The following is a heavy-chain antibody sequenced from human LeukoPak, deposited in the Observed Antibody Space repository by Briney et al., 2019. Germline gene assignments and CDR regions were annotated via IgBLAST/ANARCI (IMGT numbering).Heavy chain of an antibody. D-gene: IGHD4-17*01. V-gene: IGHV4-39*01. J-gene: IGHJ4*02. Sequence: PSETLSLTCTVSGGSISSSSYYWGWIRQPPGKGLDWIGSIYYSGSTYYNPSLKSRVTISVDTSKNQFSLKLSSVTAADTAVYYCASATVTGGYFDYWGQGTLVTVSS. CDR2: IYYSGST. CDR1: GGSISSSSYY. CDR3: ASATVTGGYFDY.